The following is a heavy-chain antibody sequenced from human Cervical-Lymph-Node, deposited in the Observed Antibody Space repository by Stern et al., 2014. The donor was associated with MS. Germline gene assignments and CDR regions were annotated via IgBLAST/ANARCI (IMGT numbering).Heavy chain of an antibody. CDR3: ARTAGGLRFDY. Sequence: QVQLVESGPGLVKPSETLSLTCSVSGGSISSYYWSWIRQPPGKGLEWIGYPYYSGNTKYNPSLKSRVTISLDTSKNQFSLKLSSVTAADTAVYYCARTAGGLRFDYWGQGTRVTVSS. CDR2: PYYSGNT. J-gene: IGHJ4*02. D-gene: IGHD2-21*02. V-gene: IGHV4-59*01. CDR1: GGSISSYY.